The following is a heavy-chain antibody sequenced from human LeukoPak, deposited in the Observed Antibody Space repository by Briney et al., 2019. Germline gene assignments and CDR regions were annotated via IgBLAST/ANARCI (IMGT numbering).Heavy chain of an antibody. V-gene: IGHV1-18*01. CDR1: GYTFTIYG. CDR3: ARDTYTRVGATTWDYSHYGMDV. D-gene: IGHD1-26*01. Sequence: GASVKVSCKASGYTFTIYGINWVRRAPGLGLEWMGWISAYNGNTNYAQKLQGRVTVTTDTSTTTAYMELRSLRSDDTGVYYCARDTYTRVGATTWDYSHYGMDVWGQGTTVTVSS. CDR2: ISAYNGNT. J-gene: IGHJ6*02.